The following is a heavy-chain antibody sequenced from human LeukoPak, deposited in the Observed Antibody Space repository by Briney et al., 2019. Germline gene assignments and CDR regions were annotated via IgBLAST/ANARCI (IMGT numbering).Heavy chain of an antibody. J-gene: IGHJ4*02. CDR2: ISKDGNNK. Sequence: GGSLRLSCEGSGFTFSSYAMHWVRQAPGRGLEWVAIISKDGNNKCYADSVKGRFTLSRDNSKNTVDLQMDSLRGEDTAVYYCGRDWSWPIDYWGQGTLVTVSS. CDR3: GRDWSWPIDY. CDR1: GFTFSSYA. V-gene: IGHV3-30-3*01.